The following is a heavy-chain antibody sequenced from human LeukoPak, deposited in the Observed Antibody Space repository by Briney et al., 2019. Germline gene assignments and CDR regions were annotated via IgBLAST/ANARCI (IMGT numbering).Heavy chain of an antibody. D-gene: IGHD2-2*01. CDR2: IYYSGST. CDR1: GGSISSYY. V-gene: IGHV4-59*01. Sequence: SETLSLTCTVSGGSISSYYWSWGRQPPGKGLEGIGYIYYSGSTNYNPSLKSRVTIAVDTSKNQFSLKLSSVTGADTAVYYCAGQPVVVPAAMGYYYYGMDVWGKGTTVTVSS. J-gene: IGHJ6*04. CDR3: AGQPVVVPAAMGYYYYGMDV.